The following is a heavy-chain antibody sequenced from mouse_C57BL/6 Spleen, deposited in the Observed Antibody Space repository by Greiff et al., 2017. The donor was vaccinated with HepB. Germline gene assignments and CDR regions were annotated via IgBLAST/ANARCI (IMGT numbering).Heavy chain of an antibody. D-gene: IGHD1-1*01. CDR3: ANGVPFYYGSSYPDY. V-gene: IGHV1-26*01. J-gene: IGHJ2*01. CDR2: INPNNGGT. Sequence: EVQLQQSGPELVKPGASVKISCKASGYTFTDYYMNWVKQSHGKSLEWIGDINPNNGGTSYNQKFKGKATLTVDKSSSTAYMELRSLTSEDSAVYYCANGVPFYYGSSYPDYWGQGTTLTVSS. CDR1: GYTFTDYY.